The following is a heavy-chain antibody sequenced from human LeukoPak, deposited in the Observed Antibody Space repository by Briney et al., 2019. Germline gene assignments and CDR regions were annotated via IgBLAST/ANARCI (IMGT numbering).Heavy chain of an antibody. CDR3: AREGGSAISHAFDI. J-gene: IGHJ3*02. Sequence: GGSLRLSCAASGFPFSNYWMTWVRQAPGKGLEWVANIIQDGTEKNYVGSVKGRFTISRDNAKNSLSLQMNSLRAEDTAIYYCAREGGSAISHAFDIWGQGTVVTVSS. CDR1: GFPFSNYW. D-gene: IGHD3-16*01. CDR2: IIQDGTEK. V-gene: IGHV3-7*01.